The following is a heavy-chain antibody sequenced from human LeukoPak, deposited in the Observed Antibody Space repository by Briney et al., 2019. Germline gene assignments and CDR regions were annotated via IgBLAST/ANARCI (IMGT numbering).Heavy chain of an antibody. D-gene: IGHD3-9*01. V-gene: IGHV3-23*01. J-gene: IGHJ4*02. Sequence: PGGSLRLSCAASGFTFSSYAMSWVRQAPGKGLEWVSAISGSGGSTYYADSVKGRFTISRDNSKNTLYLQMNSLRAEDTAVYYCAKDYRLRYFDWLLSPFDYWGQGTLVTVSS. CDR3: AKDYRLRYFDWLLSPFDY. CDR2: ISGSGGST. CDR1: GFTFSSYA.